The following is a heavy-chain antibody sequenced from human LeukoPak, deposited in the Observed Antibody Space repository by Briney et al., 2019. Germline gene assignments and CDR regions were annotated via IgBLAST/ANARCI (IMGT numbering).Heavy chain of an antibody. J-gene: IGHJ4*02. V-gene: IGHV3-74*01. CDR2: INSDESST. CDR1: GFTFSGYW. Sequence: GGSLRLSCAASGFTFSGYWMHWVRQAPGKGLVWVSHINSDESSTSYADSVKGRFTISRDNAKNTLYLGMNSLRAEDTAVYYCARGSSGGTFGYWGQGALVTVSS. D-gene: IGHD3-3*02. CDR3: ARGSSGGTFGY.